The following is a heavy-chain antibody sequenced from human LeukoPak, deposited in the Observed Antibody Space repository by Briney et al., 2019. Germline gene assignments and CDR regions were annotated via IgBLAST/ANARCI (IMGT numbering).Heavy chain of an antibody. V-gene: IGHV3-7*01. Sequence: GGSLRLSCAASGFTLSTYWMSWVRPAPGKGLEWVANIKQDGSHKNYVDSVKGRFTISRDNAKNSLYLQMNSLRADDTAVYYCARETPDSSGWDWGQGTLVTVSS. J-gene: IGHJ4*02. D-gene: IGHD6-19*01. CDR2: IKQDGSHK. CDR1: GFTLSTYW. CDR3: ARETPDSSGWD.